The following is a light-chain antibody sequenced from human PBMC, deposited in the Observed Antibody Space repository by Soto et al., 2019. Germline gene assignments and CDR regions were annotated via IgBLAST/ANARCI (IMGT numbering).Light chain of an antibody. V-gene: IGKV3-20*01. CDR2: GAS. Sequence: EIVLTQSAVTLSLAPVERATRSCMAGQSVSSSYLAWYQQKPGQAPRLLIYGASSRATGIPDRFSGSGSGTDSTLTISRLEPEDFAVYYCQQYGSSLFTFGPGTKVDIK. CDR3: QQYGSSLFT. J-gene: IGKJ3*01. CDR1: QSVSSSY.